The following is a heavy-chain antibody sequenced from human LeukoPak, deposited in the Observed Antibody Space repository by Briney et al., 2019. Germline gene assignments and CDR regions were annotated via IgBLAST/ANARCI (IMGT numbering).Heavy chain of an antibody. J-gene: IGHJ3*02. CDR1: GGSISSGDYY. Sequence: SSETLSLTCTVSGGSISSGDYYWSWNRQPQGKGLEWNVYIYYSGSTYYNPSLKSRDTISVDTSKNQFSLKLRSVTAADTAVYYCAGSFSGSYHSAFDIWGQGTMVTVSS. CDR3: AGSFSGSYHSAFDI. V-gene: IGHV4-30-4*08. CDR2: IYYSGST. D-gene: IGHD1-26*01.